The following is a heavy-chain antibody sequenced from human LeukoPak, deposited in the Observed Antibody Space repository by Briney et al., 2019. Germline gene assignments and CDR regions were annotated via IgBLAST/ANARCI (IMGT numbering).Heavy chain of an antibody. V-gene: IGHV3-74*01. D-gene: IGHD6-13*01. CDR1: GFTFSSYW. Sequence: PGGSLRLSCAASGFTFSSYWMHWVRQAPGKGLVWVSRINSDGSSTSYADSVKGRFTISRDNAKNTLYLQMNSLRAEDTAVYYCATIGSSSWLPFDYWGQGTLVTISS. J-gene: IGHJ4*02. CDR2: INSDGSST. CDR3: ATIGSSSWLPFDY.